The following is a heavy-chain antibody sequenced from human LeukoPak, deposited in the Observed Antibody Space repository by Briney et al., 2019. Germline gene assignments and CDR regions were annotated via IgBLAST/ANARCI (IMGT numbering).Heavy chain of an antibody. CDR1: GFTFSDYY. CDR3: AKGGGYYYDSSGYFDY. Sequence: GGSLRLSCAASGFTFSDYYMTWVRQAPGKGLEWVAVISYDGSNKYYADSVKGRFTISRDNSKNTLYLQMNSLRAEDTAVYYCAKGGGYYYDSSGYFDYWGQGTLVTVSS. D-gene: IGHD3-22*01. CDR2: ISYDGSNK. V-gene: IGHV3-30*18. J-gene: IGHJ4*02.